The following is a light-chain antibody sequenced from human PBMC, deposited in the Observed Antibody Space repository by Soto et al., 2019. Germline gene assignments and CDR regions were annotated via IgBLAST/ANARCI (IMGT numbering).Light chain of an antibody. CDR1: QSIGKY. V-gene: IGKV1-16*01. J-gene: IGKJ5*01. CDR3: QQYVSYPIT. CDR2: GAS. Sequence: IQMTQSPSSLSASVGDRVTINCRASQSIGKYLHWYQQKSGEAPKLLIYGASILQGGVPARFSGSGGGTDFTLTINSLQPEDSATYFCQQYVSYPITFGQGTRLEIK.